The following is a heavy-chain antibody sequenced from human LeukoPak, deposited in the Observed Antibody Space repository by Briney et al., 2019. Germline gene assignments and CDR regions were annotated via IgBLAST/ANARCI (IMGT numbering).Heavy chain of an antibody. V-gene: IGHV3-30*02. CDR2: IRYDGSNT. CDR1: GFTFSSYA. D-gene: IGHD1-1*01. Sequence: GGSLRLSCAASGFTFSSYAMHWVRQAPGKGLEWVAFIRYDGSNTYYADSVKGRFTISRDNSKNTLYLQMNSLRAEDTAVYYCAKVWRGNYYDYWGQGTLVTVSS. J-gene: IGHJ4*02. CDR3: AKVWRGNYYDY.